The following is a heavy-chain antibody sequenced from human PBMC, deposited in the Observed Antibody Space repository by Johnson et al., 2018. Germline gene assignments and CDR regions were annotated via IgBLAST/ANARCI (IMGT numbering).Heavy chain of an antibody. Sequence: VQLVQSGAEVKKPGASVKVSCKASGYTFTSYDINWVRQATGQGLEWMGWMNPNSGNTCYAQKFQGRVPITADESTSTAYMELGSLRSEDTAVYYCARVLYGDYVSYYGMDVWGQGTTVTVSS. CDR3: ARVLYGDYVSYYGMDV. V-gene: IGHV1-8*01. CDR1: GYTFTSYD. J-gene: IGHJ6*02. CDR2: MNPNSGNT. D-gene: IGHD4-17*01.